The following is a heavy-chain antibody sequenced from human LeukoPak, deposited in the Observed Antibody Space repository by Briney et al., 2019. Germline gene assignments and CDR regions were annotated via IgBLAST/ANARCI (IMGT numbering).Heavy chain of an antibody. J-gene: IGHJ4*02. CDR3: AYDTVTTRFDY. CDR1: GFTFSSYS. CDR2: ISSSSGYI. Sequence: GGSLRLSCAASGFTFSSYSMNWVRQAPGKGLEWVSSISSSSGYIYYADSVKGRFTISRDNAKNSLYLQMNSLRAEDTAVYYCAYDTVTTRFDYWGQGTLVTVSS. D-gene: IGHD4-17*01. V-gene: IGHV3-21*01.